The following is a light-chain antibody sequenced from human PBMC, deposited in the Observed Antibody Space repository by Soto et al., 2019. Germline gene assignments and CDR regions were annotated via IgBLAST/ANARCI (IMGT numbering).Light chain of an antibody. J-gene: IGKJ1*01. CDR2: DAS. CDR3: QQYNKWPLT. CDR1: QSVSSY. V-gene: IGKV3-11*01. Sequence: EIVLTQSPATLSLSPGEGATLSCRASQSVSSYLAWYQQKPGQAPRLLIYDASNRATGIPARFSGSGSGTDFALTISSLEPEDFTVYYCQQYNKWPLTFGQGTKVDIK.